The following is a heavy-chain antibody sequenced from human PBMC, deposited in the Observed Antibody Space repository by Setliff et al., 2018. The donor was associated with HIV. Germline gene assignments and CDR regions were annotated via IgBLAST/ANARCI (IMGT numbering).Heavy chain of an antibody. D-gene: IGHD6-13*01. J-gene: IGHJ4*02. Sequence: GGSLRLSCAASGFNFSTHTMNWIRQAPGKGLEWVSSISSSGTYIYYADSVKGRFTISRDNSKNTLYLQMDSLRAEDTAVYYCTKNLYSSRWSPLDYWGQGTLVTVSS. CDR3: TKNLYSSRWSPLDY. V-gene: IGHV3-21*01. CDR1: GFNFSTHT. CDR2: ISSSGTYI.